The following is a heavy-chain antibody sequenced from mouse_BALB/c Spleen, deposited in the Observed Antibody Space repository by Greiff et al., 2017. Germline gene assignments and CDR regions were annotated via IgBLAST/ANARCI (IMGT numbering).Heavy chain of an antibody. CDR2: ISSGSSTI. CDR3: ARSGPPGYFDV. J-gene: IGHJ1*01. CDR1: GFTFSSFG. D-gene: IGHD3-1*01. V-gene: IGHV5-17*02. Sequence: DVMLVESGGGLVQPGGSRKLSCAASGFTFSSFGMHWVRQAPEKGLEWVAYISSGSSTIYYADTVKGRFTISRDNPKNTLFLQMTSLRSEDTAMYYCARSGPPGYFDVWGAGTTVTVSS.